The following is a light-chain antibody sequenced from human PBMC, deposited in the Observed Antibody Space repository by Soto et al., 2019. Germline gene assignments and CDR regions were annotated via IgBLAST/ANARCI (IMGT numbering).Light chain of an antibody. CDR2: GAS. Sequence: EIVLTQSPGTLSLSPGDRASLSCRASQTITSSFLAWYQQKPGQAPRLLIYGASSRATGIPDRFSGSGSGTDFTLTISRLEPEDFAVYYCQQYGSSLTWTFGQGTKVDI. CDR1: QTITSSF. CDR3: QQYGSSLTWT. V-gene: IGKV3-20*01. J-gene: IGKJ1*01.